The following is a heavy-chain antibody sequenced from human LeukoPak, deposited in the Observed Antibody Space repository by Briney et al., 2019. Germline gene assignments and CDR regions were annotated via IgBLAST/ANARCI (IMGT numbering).Heavy chain of an antibody. J-gene: IGHJ3*02. CDR1: GFTFSSYA. D-gene: IGHD6-19*01. V-gene: IGHV3-23*01. CDR2: ISGSGGST. Sequence: GVLRLSSAASGFTFSSYALSSVRQAPGKGLEWVSTISGSGGSTYYADSVRGGFTLSREKFKNTLYLQMNSLRAKDTAVYYCAKDPEVYRAVDGYDAFDIWGQGTMVTVSS. CDR3: AKDPEVYRAVDGYDAFDI.